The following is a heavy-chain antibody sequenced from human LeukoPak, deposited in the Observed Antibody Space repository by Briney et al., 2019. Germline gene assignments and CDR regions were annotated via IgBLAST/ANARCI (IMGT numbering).Heavy chain of an antibody. Sequence: ASVKVSCKASGYTFTSYYMHWVRQASGQGLEWMGIINPSGGSTSYAQKFQGRVTMTRDMSTSTVYMELSSLRSEDTAVYYCAREGYGSYRIWGFDYWGQGTLVTVSS. V-gene: IGHV1-46*01. CDR2: INPSGGST. D-gene: IGHD1-26*01. CDR3: AREGYGSYRIWGFDY. CDR1: GYTFTSYY. J-gene: IGHJ4*02.